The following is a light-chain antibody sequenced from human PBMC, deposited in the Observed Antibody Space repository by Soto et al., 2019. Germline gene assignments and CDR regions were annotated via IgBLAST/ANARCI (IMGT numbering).Light chain of an antibody. V-gene: IGLV4-69*01. CDR2: VNSDGSH. J-gene: IGLJ3*02. CDR3: QTWGTGIWV. CDR1: SGHSSYA. Sequence: QPVLTQSPSASASLGASVKLTCTLSSGHSSYAIAWHQQQPEKGPRYLMKVNSDGSHTKGDWIPDRFSGSSSGAERYLTISSLQSEDEADYYCQTWGTGIWVFGGGTKLTVL.